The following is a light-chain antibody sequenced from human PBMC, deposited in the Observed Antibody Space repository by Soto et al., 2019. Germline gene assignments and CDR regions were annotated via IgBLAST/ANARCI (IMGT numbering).Light chain of an antibody. CDR1: TSHVGAYPY. J-gene: IGLJ2*01. Sequence: QSVLTQPASVSGSPGQSITISGTGTTSHVGAYPYVSWFQQHPGKAPKLMIFEVSDRPSGVSNRFSGSKSCNTASLTISGLQAEDEAEYYCSSYTASNTLVFGGGTKLTVL. V-gene: IGLV2-14*01. CDR2: EVS. CDR3: SSYTASNTLV.